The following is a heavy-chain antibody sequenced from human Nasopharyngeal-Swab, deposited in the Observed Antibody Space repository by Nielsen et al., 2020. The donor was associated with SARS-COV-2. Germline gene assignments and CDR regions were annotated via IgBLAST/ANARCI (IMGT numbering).Heavy chain of an antibody. CDR1: GFIFSDSA. CDR2: IRNKANKYAT. Sequence: GESLKISCTASGFIFSDSAMHWVRQASGKGLEWVGRIRNKANKYATAYAASVKGRFTTSRDDSKNTAYLQMNSLKTEDTAVYYCTRHARDYYDSSSYYDDYWGQGTLVTVSS. CDR3: TRHARDYYDSSSYYDDY. D-gene: IGHD3-22*01. V-gene: IGHV3-73*01. J-gene: IGHJ4*02.